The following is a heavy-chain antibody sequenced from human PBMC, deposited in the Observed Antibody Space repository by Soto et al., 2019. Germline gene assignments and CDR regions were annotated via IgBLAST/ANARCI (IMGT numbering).Heavy chain of an antibody. Sequence: PGGSLRLSCAASGFTFSSYSMNWVRQAPGKGLEWVSYIRSSGSPIYYADSVKGRFTISRDNAKNSLYLQMNSLRAEDTALYYCAKDSEVGATWPVDYWGQGTLVTVSS. CDR1: GFTFSSYS. CDR3: AKDSEVGATWPVDY. V-gene: IGHV3-48*04. J-gene: IGHJ4*02. CDR2: IRSSGSPI. D-gene: IGHD1-26*01.